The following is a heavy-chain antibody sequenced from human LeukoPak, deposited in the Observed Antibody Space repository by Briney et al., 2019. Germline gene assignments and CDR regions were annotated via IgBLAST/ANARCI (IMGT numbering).Heavy chain of an antibody. Sequence: GGSLRLSCAASGFTFSSYGMHWVRQAPGKGLEWVAVISYDGSNKYYADSVKGRFTISRDNSKNTLYLQMNSLRAEDTAVYYCARVRDYGDYNGAFDIWGQGTMVTVSS. J-gene: IGHJ3*02. V-gene: IGHV3-30*03. CDR1: GFTFSSYG. CDR3: ARVRDYGDYNGAFDI. CDR2: ISYDGSNK. D-gene: IGHD4-17*01.